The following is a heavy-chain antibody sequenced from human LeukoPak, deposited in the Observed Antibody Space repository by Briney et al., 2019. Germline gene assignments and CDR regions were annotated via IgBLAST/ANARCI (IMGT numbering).Heavy chain of an antibody. Sequence: ASVKVSCKASGYTFTSYDINWVRQATGQGLEWMGWMNPNSGNTGYAQKFQGRVTMTRNTSISTAYMELSRLRSDDTAVYYCARVSDFWSGYSFDYWGQGTLVTVSS. D-gene: IGHD3-3*01. J-gene: IGHJ4*02. CDR3: ARVSDFWSGYSFDY. CDR2: MNPNSGNT. CDR1: GYTFTSYD. V-gene: IGHV1-8*01.